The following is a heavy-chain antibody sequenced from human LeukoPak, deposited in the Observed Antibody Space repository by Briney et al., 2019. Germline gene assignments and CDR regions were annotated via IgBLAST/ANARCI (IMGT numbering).Heavy chain of an antibody. J-gene: IGHJ4*02. Sequence: GGSLRLSCAASGFTFDDYAMHWVRQAPGKGLEWVSGISWNSGSIGYADSVKGRFTISRDNAKNSLYLQMNSLRAEDTALYYCAKDRSPMVRGGQGFDYWGQGTLVTVSS. CDR2: ISWNSGSI. D-gene: IGHD3-10*01. V-gene: IGHV3-9*01. CDR1: GFTFDDYA. CDR3: AKDRSPMVRGGQGFDY.